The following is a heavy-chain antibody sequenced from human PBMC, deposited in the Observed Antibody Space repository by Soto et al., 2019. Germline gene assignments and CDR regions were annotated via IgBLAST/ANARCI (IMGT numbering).Heavy chain of an antibody. J-gene: IGHJ6*03. CDR1: GFTFSNYW. CDR3: ARGDCVGGPCYSLAGSFYYYMDV. Sequence: EVQLVESGGGLVQPGGSLRLSCAASGFTFSNYWMYWVRQAPGKGLVWVSRINSDGSVSSYADSVKGRLTISRDNVKNTLYMQMNSLRAEDTAVYYCARGDCVGGPCYSLAGSFYYYMDVWGKGTTVTGFS. CDR2: INSDGSVS. D-gene: IGHD2-15*01. V-gene: IGHV3-74*01.